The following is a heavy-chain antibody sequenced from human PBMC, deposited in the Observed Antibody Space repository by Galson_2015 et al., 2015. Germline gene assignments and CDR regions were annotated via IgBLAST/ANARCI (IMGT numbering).Heavy chain of an antibody. D-gene: IGHD3-10*01. CDR2: INPSGGST. CDR3: ARSRPFTYYYGSGSYYNYWFDP. J-gene: IGHJ5*02. Sequence: SVKVSCKASGYTFTSYYMHWVRQAPGQGLEWMGIINPSGGSTSYAQKFQGRVTMTRDTSTSTVYMELSSLRSEDTAVYYCARSRPFTYYYGSGSYYNYWFDPWGQGTLVTVSS. V-gene: IGHV1-46*01. CDR1: GYTFTSYY.